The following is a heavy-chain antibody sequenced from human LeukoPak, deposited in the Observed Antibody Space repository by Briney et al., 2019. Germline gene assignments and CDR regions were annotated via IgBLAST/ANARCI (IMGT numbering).Heavy chain of an antibody. CDR2: ISAYNGNT. D-gene: IGHD2-15*01. CDR1: GYTFTSYG. CDR3: ARDGDIVVVVAATGGDWFDP. J-gene: IGHJ5*02. Sequence: GASVKVSCKASGYTFTSYGLSWVRQPPGQGLEWMGWISAYNGNTNYAQKLQGRVTMTTDTSTSTAYMELRRLRSDDTAVYYCARDGDIVVVVAATGGDWFDPWGQGTLVTVSS. V-gene: IGHV1-18*01.